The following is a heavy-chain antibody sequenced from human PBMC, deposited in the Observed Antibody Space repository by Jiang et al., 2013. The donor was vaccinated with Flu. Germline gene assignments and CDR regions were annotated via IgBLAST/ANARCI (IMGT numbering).Heavy chain of an antibody. CDR2: IYWDDDK. CDR3: AHSQEDGSGTESGMDV. CDR1: GFSLSTSGVG. J-gene: IGHJ6*02. D-gene: IGHD3-10*01. Sequence: KPTQTLTLTCTFSGFSLSTSGVGLGWIRQPPGKALEWLALIYWDDDKRYSPSLKSRLTITKDTSKNQVVLTMTNMDPVDTATYYCAHSQEDGSGTESGMDVWGQGTTVTVSS. V-gene: IGHV2-5*02.